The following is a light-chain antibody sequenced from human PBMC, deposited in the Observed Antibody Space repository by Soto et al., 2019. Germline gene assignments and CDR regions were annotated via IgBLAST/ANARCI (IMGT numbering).Light chain of an antibody. V-gene: IGKV3-20*01. CDR1: QSVGRNY. J-gene: IGKJ1*01. CDR2: STS. CDR3: QQYGSSPGT. Sequence: EIVLTQSPGTLSLSPGERATLSCRASQSVGRNYLAWYQQRLGQAPRLLIYSTSSRTTGTPDRFSGSVTGTDFTLTINGLEPEDFAVYYCQQYGSSPGTFGQGTKVEIK.